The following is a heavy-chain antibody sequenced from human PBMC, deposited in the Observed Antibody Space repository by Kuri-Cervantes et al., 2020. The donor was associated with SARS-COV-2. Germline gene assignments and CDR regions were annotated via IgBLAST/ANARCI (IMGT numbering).Heavy chain of an antibody. CDR1: GFTLSGYE. D-gene: IGHD1-1*01. Sequence: SLKIYCAGSGFTLSGYEMNWVRQAPGKGLEWVSYINSTCSTIYYADSVKGRFTLSRDNAKNMLFLQMNRLRAEDTAVYYCVGDGDHWNFDYWGQGTLVTASS. V-gene: IGHV3-48*03. CDR3: VGDGDHWNFDY. J-gene: IGHJ4*02. CDR2: INSTCSTI.